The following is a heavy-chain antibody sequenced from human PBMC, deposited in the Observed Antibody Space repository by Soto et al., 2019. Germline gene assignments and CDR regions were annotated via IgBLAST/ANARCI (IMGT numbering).Heavy chain of an antibody. J-gene: IGHJ6*02. V-gene: IGHV4-59*11. D-gene: IGHD6-13*01. Sequence: RSLTCSVSGGSLSSHFWAWIRQPPGKGLEWVGHIFYTGITKYNPSLQSRVSISVDTSKNQFSLKLSSVTAADTAVYFCARGGEQQLIRSYYYALAVWGQGTTVIGSS. CDR2: IFYTGIT. CDR3: ARGGEQQLIRSYYYALAV. CDR1: GGSLSSHF.